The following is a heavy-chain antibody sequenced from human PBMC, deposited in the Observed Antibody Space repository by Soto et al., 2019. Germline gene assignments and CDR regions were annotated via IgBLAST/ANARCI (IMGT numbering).Heavy chain of an antibody. CDR1: GGSISSSSYY. V-gene: IGHV4-39*01. CDR3: ASCLRGYDFWSGYLNPTYGMDV. CDR2: IYYSGST. D-gene: IGHD3-3*01. Sequence: SETLSLTCTVSGGSISSSSYYWGWIRQPPGKGLEWIGSIYYSGSTYYNPSLKSRVTISVDTSKNQFSLKLSSVTAADTAVYYCASCLRGYDFWSGYLNPTYGMDVWGQGTTVTVSS. J-gene: IGHJ6*02.